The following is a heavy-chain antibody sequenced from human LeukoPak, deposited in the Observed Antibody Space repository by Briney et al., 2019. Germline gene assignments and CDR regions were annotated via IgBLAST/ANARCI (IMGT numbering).Heavy chain of an antibody. CDR1: GYTFTSYA. CDR3: ARSSSGWWENWLDP. J-gene: IGHJ5*02. D-gene: IGHD6-19*01. CDR2: INTNTGNP. Sequence: ASVKVSCKASGYTFTSYAMNWVRQAPGQGLEWMGWINTNTGNPTYAQGFTGRFVFSLDTSVSMAYLQISSLKAEDTAVYYCARSSSGWWENWLDPWGQGTLVTVSS. V-gene: IGHV7-4-1*04.